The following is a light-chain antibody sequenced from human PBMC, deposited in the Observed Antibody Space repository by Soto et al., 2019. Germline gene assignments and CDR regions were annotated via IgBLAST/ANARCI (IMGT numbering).Light chain of an antibody. CDR3: QQYNGSPPWT. J-gene: IGKJ1*01. CDR1: QSVTNK. Sequence: PGDRATLSCRASQSVTNKLAWYQQKPGQAPRLLIDDASTRATGVPARFSGSGSGTEFTLTISNLQSEDFAVYYCQQYNGSPPWTFGQGTKVEIK. V-gene: IGKV3-15*01. CDR2: DAS.